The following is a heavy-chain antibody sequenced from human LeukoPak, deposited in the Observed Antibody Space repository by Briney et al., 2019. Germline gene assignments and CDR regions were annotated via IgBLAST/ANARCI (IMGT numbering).Heavy chain of an antibody. CDR2: TFHSGTA. Sequence: SETLSLTCTVSNFPLSRGFFWGWIRQPPGEGLEWLGSTFHSGTAYYNSSLKSRLTFSVDSSKNQFSLKLSSVTAADTAVYFCARSPLLLSFGEFSQGWFDPWGHGTLVTVSS. J-gene: IGHJ5*02. D-gene: IGHD3-10*01. CDR1: NFPLSRGFF. V-gene: IGHV4-38-2*02. CDR3: ARSPLLLSFGEFSQGWFDP.